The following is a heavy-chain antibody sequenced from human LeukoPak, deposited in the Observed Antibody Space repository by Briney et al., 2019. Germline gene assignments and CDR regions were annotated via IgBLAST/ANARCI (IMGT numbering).Heavy chain of an antibody. Sequence: PSETLSLTCTVSGGSISSYYWTWIRQPPGKGLEWIGYIYYSGSTKYNPSLKSRVTISVDTSKNQFALNLTSVTAADTAEYYCARDSPMVRGLIGYFDLWGRGTLVTVSS. CDR2: IYYSGST. CDR1: GGSISSYY. D-gene: IGHD3-10*01. J-gene: IGHJ2*01. CDR3: ARDSPMVRGLIGYFDL. V-gene: IGHV4-59*01.